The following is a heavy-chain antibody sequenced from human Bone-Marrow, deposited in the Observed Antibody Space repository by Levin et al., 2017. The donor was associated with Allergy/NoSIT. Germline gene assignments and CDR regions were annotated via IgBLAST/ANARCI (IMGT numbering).Heavy chain of an antibody. CDR1: GFTFSSYG. Sequence: QTGGSLRLSCAGSGFTFSSYGIHWVRQAPGKGLEWVAFMPNDGGDKYYADSVKGRFTVSRDNSKSTVYLQMNSLRAEDMGVYYCARDIGHCSTGTCYSESHFDYWGQGTLVTVSS. CDR3: ARDIGHCSTGTCYSESHFDY. CDR2: MPNDGGDK. V-gene: IGHV3-30*02. J-gene: IGHJ4*02. D-gene: IGHD2-15*01.